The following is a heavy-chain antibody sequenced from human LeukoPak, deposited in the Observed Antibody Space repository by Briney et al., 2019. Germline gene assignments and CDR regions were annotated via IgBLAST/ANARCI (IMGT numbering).Heavy chain of an antibody. CDR1: GGSFTIYY. D-gene: IGHD1-26*01. CDR2: VNHSGSS. Sequence: SETLSLTCAVYGGSFTIYYWSWIRQPPGKGLEWIGEVNHSGSSNYDPSLKSRVTISVDTSKKQFFLKLTSVTAADTAVYYCARVEPSFDYWGQGTPVTVSS. J-gene: IGHJ4*02. V-gene: IGHV4-34*01. CDR3: ARVEPSFDY.